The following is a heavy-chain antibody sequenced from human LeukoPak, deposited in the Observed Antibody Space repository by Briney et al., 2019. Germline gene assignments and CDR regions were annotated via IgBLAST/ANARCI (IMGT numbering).Heavy chain of an antibody. J-gene: IGHJ4*02. CDR2: INHSGST. Sequence: SETLSLTCAVYGGSFRGYYWSWIRQPPGKGLEWIGEINHSGSTNYNPSLKSRVTISVDTSKNQFSLKLSSVTAADTAVYYCARLQLWLLWQDHFDYWGQGTLVTVSS. CDR3: ARLQLWLLWQDHFDY. CDR1: GGSFRGYY. V-gene: IGHV4-34*01. D-gene: IGHD5-18*01.